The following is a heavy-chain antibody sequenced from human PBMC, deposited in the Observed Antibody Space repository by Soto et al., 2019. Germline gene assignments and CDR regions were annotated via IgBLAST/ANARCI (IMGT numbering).Heavy chain of an antibody. Sequence: EVQLVESGGGLVKPGGSLRLSCAASGFTFSSYSMNWVRQAPGKGLEWVSSISSSSSYIYYADSVKGRFTISRDNAKNSLYLQLNSLGAEDTAVYYCARVQGRQQWRGHDYWGQGTLVTVSS. J-gene: IGHJ4*02. CDR1: GFTFSSYS. CDR3: ARVQGRQQWRGHDY. CDR2: ISSSSSYI. V-gene: IGHV3-21*01. D-gene: IGHD6-19*01.